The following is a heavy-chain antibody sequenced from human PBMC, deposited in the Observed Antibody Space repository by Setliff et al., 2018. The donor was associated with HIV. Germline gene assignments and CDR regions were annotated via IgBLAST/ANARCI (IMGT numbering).Heavy chain of an antibody. D-gene: IGHD3-10*01. V-gene: IGHV2-26*01. J-gene: IGHJ6*02. Sequence: SGPTLVNPTETLTLTCTVSGFSLSNGRMGVSWIRQPPGKALEWLANIFSNDERSYSTSLRSRLTISKDTSKSQVVLSLSNMDPVDTATYYCARLWFGAPGTDFYYYGMDVWGQGTTVTVSS. CDR3: ARLWFGAPGTDFYYYGMDV. CDR2: IFSNDER. CDR1: GFSLSNGRMG.